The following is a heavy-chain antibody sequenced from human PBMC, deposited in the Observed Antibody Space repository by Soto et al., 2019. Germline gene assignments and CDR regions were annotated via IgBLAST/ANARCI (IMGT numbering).Heavy chain of an antibody. D-gene: IGHD4-4*01. Sequence: GESLKISCKGSGYSFTSWVRQMPGKGLEWMGIIYPGDSDNRYSPSFQGQVTISADKSISTAYLQWSSLKASDTAMYYCARSHSNYIDWFDPWGQGTLVTVS. J-gene: IGHJ5*02. CDR3: ARSHSNYIDWFDP. V-gene: IGHV5-51*01. CDR1: GYSFTS. CDR2: IYPGDSDN.